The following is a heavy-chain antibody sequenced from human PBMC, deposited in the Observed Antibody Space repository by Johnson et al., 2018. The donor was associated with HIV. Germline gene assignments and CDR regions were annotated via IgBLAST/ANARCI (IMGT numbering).Heavy chain of an antibody. CDR2: INRDGSTT. V-gene: IGHV3-74*01. CDR3: AREGPYWAFDI. J-gene: IGHJ3*02. Sequence: VQVVESGGGLVQPGGSLRLSCAASGFTLTTHWMHWVRQAPGKGLVWVSRINRDGSTTDYADSVTGRFTISRDNAKNTVYLQMNSLRAEDTAVYYCAREGPYWAFDIWGQGTMVTVSS. D-gene: IGHD2-15*01. CDR1: GFTLTTHW.